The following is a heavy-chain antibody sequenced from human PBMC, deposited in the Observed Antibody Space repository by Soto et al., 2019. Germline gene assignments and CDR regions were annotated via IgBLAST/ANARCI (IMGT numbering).Heavy chain of an antibody. CDR2: ISAYNGNT. Sequence: GASVKVSCKASGYTFTSYGISWVRQAPGQGLEWMGWISAYNGNTNYAQKLQGRVTMTTDTPTSTAYMELRSLRSDGTAVYYCARVFGGYSYGLPFYYFDYWGQGTLVTVSS. V-gene: IGHV1-18*01. CDR3: ARVFGGYSYGLPFYYFDY. D-gene: IGHD5-18*01. CDR1: GYTFTSYG. J-gene: IGHJ4*02.